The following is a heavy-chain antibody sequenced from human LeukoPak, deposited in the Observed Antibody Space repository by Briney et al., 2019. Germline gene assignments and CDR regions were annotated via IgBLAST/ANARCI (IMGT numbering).Heavy chain of an antibody. V-gene: IGHV3-7*05. CDR2: INQDGSGK. CDR3: AKTLHYGMDV. D-gene: IGHD2-15*01. Sequence: PGGSLRLSCVASKFTFSSYWMSWVRQAPGKGLEWVANINQDGSGKYYVDSVKGRFTISRDNAKNSLYLQVNSLRAEDTAVYYCAKTLHYGMDVWGQGTTVTVSS. CDR1: KFTFSSYW. J-gene: IGHJ6*02.